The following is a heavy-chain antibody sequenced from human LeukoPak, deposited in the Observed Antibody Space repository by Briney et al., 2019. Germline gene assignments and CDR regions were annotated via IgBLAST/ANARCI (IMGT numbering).Heavy chain of an antibody. V-gene: IGHV4-34*01. CDR3: ARGPRDFLYYYMDV. CDR1: GGSFSGYY. Sequence: SETLSLTCAVYGGSFSGYYWSWIRQPPGKGLEWIGEINHSGSTNYNPSLKSRVTISVDTSKNQFSLKLSSVTAADTAVYYCARGPRDFLYYYMDVWGKGTTVTVSS. CDR2: INHSGST. J-gene: IGHJ6*03. D-gene: IGHD3-3*01.